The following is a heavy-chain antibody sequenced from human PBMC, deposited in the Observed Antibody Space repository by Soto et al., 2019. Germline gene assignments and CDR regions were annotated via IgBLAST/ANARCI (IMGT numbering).Heavy chain of an antibody. V-gene: IGHV3-48*01. D-gene: IGHD2-15*01. Sequence: EVQLVESGGGLVQPGGSLRLSCAASGFTFSRYSMSWVRQAPGKGLEWVSYISSTSNTIDYADSVKGRFTISRDNAKNSLYLHMISLSAEDTAVYYCARDRGCSGGICYRDLDYWGQGTLVTVSS. J-gene: IGHJ4*02. CDR1: GFTFSRYS. CDR2: ISSTSNTI. CDR3: ARDRGCSGGICYRDLDY.